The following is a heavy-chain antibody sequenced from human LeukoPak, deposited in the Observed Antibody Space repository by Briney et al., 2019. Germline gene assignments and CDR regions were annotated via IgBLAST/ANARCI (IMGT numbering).Heavy chain of an antibody. CDR2: VSDSGNT. Sequence: SETLSLTCSVSGDSMSSYYWTWMRQPPGKGLEWIGFVSDSGNTDYNPSLKSRVTISVDTSGSQFSLGLTSVTAADSAVYYCARGYGYYYYYMDVWGEGTTVIVSS. CDR3: ARGYGYYYYYMDV. CDR1: GDSMSSYY. J-gene: IGHJ6*03. D-gene: IGHD2-2*03. V-gene: IGHV4-59*01.